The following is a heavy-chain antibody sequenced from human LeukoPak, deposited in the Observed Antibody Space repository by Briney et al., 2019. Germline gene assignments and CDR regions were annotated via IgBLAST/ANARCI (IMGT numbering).Heavy chain of an antibody. Sequence: GASVKVSCKASGFTFTSSAMQWVRQARGQRLEWIGWIVVGSGNTNYAQKFQERVTITRDMSTITAYMELSSLRSDDTAVYYCALEIPPLDYWGQGTLVTVSS. CDR1: GFTFTSSA. V-gene: IGHV1-58*02. CDR3: ALEIPPLDY. J-gene: IGHJ4*02. CDR2: IVVGSGNT. D-gene: IGHD1-1*01.